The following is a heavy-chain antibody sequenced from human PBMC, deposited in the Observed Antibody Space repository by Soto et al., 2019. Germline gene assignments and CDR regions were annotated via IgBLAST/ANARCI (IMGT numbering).Heavy chain of an antibody. CDR1: GFTFSNAW. Sequence: PGGSLRLSCAASGFTFSNAWMNWVRQAPGKGLEWVGRIKSKTDGGATDYAAPVKGRFTISRDDSKNTLYLQMNSLKTEDTAVYYCTTDPAYQLPHYYYYAVDVWGQGTTVTVSS. CDR3: TTDPAYQLPHYYYYAVDV. D-gene: IGHD2-2*01. CDR2: IKSKTDGGAT. J-gene: IGHJ6*02. V-gene: IGHV3-15*07.